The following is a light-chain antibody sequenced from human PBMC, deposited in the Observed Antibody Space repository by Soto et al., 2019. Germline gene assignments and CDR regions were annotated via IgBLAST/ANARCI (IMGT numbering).Light chain of an antibody. J-gene: IGLJ1*01. CDR3: SSFRSGSTL. Sequence: QSALTQPPSASGSPGQSVTISCTGTSSDIGGYDYVSWYQQHPGKAPKLMIYEVSNRPSGVSNRSSGSKSGNTASLTISGLQAEDEADYYCSSFRSGSTLFGTGTKVTVL. CDR1: SSDIGGYDY. CDR2: EVS. V-gene: IGLV2-14*01.